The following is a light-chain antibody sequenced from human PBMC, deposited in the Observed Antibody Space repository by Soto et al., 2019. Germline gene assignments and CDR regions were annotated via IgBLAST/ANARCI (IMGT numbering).Light chain of an antibody. V-gene: IGLV2-8*01. CDR2: DVS. CDR3: SSYAGSKNLI. J-gene: IGLJ2*01. CDR1: SSDVGGYNY. Sequence: QSALTQPPSESGSPGQSVTISCTGTSSDVGGYNYVSWYQQHPGKAPKLIIYDVSKRPSGVPDRFSGSKSGNTASLTVSGLQTEDEADYYCSSYAGSKNLIFGGGTKLTVL.